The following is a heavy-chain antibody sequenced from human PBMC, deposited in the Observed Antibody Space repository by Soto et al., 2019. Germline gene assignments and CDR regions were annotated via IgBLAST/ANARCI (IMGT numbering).Heavy chain of an antibody. CDR2: ISGSGGST. Sequence: PGGSLRLSCAASGFTFSSYAMSWVRQAPGKGLEWVSAISGSGGSTYYADSVKGRFTISRDNSKNTLYLQMNGLRAEDTAVYYCAKDVPYCSSTSCYYYFDYWGQGTLVTVSS. D-gene: IGHD2-2*01. CDR1: GFTFSSYA. V-gene: IGHV3-23*01. J-gene: IGHJ4*02. CDR3: AKDVPYCSSTSCYYYFDY.